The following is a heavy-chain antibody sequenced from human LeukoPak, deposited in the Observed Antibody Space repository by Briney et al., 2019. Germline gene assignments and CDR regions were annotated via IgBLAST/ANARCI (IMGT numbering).Heavy chain of an antibody. V-gene: IGHV1-2*02. CDR1: GYTFTGYY. D-gene: IGHD3-10*01. CDR3: AREEVITMVRGTSYYFDY. J-gene: IGHJ4*02. CDR2: INPNSGGT. Sequence: ASVKVSCKASGYTFTGYYMHWMRQAPGQGLEWMGWINPNSGGTNYAQKFQGRVTMTRDTSISTAYMELSRLRSDDTAVYYCAREEVITMVRGTSYYFDYWGQGTLVTVSS.